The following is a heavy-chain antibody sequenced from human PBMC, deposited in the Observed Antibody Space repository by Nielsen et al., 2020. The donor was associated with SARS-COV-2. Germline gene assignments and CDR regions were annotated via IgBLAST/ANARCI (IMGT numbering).Heavy chain of an antibody. CDR3: AKYYGSGTDYFDF. V-gene: IGHV4-59*01. J-gene: IGHJ4*02. D-gene: IGHD3-10*01. Sequence: SETLSLTCTVSGGSISSYYWSWIRQPPGKGLEWIGYIYYSGSTNYNPSLKSRVTISVDTSKNRFSVKLSSVTAADTAVYYCAKYYGSGTDYFDFWGQGTLVTVSS. CDR2: IYYSGST. CDR1: GGSISSYY.